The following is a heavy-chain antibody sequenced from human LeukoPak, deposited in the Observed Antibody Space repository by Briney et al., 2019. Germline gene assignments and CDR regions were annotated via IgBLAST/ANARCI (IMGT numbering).Heavy chain of an antibody. CDR3: ARPRPRGYYHGMDV. Sequence: GGSLRLSCAASGFTFSSYSMNWVRQAPGKGLEWVSSISSSSSYIYYADSVKGRFTISRDNAKNSLYLQMNSLRAEDTAVYYCARPRPRGYYHGMDVWGHGTTVTVSS. D-gene: IGHD3-10*01. V-gene: IGHV3-21*01. J-gene: IGHJ6*02. CDR2: ISSSSSYI. CDR1: GFTFSSYS.